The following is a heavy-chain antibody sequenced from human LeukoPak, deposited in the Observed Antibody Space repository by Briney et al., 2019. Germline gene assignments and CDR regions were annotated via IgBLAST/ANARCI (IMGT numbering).Heavy chain of an antibody. D-gene: IGHD3-10*02. V-gene: IGHV3-21*01. CDR2: ISSSSSYI. Sequence: GGSLRLSCAASGFTFSSYSVDWVRQAPGKGLEWVSSISSSSSYIYYADSVKGRFTISRDNAKNSLYLQMNSLRAEDTAVYYCAELGITMIGGVWGKGTTVTISS. J-gene: IGHJ6*04. CDR3: AELGITMIGGV. CDR1: GFTFSSYS.